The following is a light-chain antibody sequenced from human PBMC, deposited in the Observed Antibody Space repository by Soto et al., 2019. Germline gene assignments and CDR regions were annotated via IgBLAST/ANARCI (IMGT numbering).Light chain of an antibody. Sequence: EIVMTQSPATLSVSPGERATLSCRASQSVTTNLAWYQQKPGQAPRLLIYDASNRATGIPARFSGSGSGTDFTLTISRLEPEDFAVYDCQQYGDSPITFGQGTRLEIK. V-gene: IGKV3D-15*02. J-gene: IGKJ5*01. CDR3: QQYGDSPIT. CDR1: QSVTTN. CDR2: DAS.